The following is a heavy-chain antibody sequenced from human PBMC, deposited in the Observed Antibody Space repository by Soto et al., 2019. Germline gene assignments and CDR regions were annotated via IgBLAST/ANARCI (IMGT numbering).Heavy chain of an antibody. D-gene: IGHD6-19*01. CDR2: IKSKTDGGTT. CDR3: TTGLGVAAPGY. J-gene: IGHJ4*02. Sequence: GGSLRLSCAASGFTFSNAWMSWVRQAPGKGLEWVGHIKSKTDGGTTDYAAPVKGRFTISRDDSKNTLYLQMNSLKTEDTAVYYCTTGLGVAAPGYWGQGTLVTVSS. CDR1: GFTFSNAW. V-gene: IGHV3-15*01.